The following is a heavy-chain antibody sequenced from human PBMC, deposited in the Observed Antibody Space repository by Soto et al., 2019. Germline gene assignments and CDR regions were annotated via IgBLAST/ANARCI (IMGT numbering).Heavy chain of an antibody. V-gene: IGHV3-66*01. CDR2: IYNDGNT. D-gene: IGHD6-19*01. CDR1: GLTVSSNY. CDR3: MRGPIHLGRHDSGRRAY. J-gene: IGHJ4*02. Sequence: EVQLVESGGGLVQPVGSLRLSCAASGLTVSSNYMSWVRQAPGKGLEWVALIYNDGNTYYADSVKGRLTISIDSPKNTLYLLMNSLRAEDTALYYCMRGPIHLGRHDSGRRAYWGQGTLVTVSS.